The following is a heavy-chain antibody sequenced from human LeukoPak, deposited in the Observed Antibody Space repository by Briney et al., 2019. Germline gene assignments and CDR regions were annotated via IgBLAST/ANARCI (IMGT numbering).Heavy chain of an antibody. V-gene: IGHV1-2*02. J-gene: IGHJ5*02. CDR2: INPNSGGT. CDR1: GYTFTAYY. D-gene: IGHD1-26*01. Sequence: ASVKDSCKASGYTFTAYYIHGVRPAPGQGLEWMGRINPNSGGTNYPQKFQGRVTMTRDTSISTAYMELSRLRSDDTAVYHFARPWEMTMSERRYNCLGPWEQGPGVSV. CDR3: ARPWEMTMSERRYNCLGP.